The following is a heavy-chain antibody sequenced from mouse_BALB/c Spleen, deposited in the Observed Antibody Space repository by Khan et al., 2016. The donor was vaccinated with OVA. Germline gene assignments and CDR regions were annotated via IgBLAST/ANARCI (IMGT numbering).Heavy chain of an antibody. J-gene: IGHJ3*01. CDR2: ISYDGSN. D-gene: IGHD1-2*01. V-gene: IGHV3-6*02. Sequence: EVKLLESGPGLVKPSQSLSLTCSVTGYSITSGYYWNWIRQFPGNKLEWMGYISYDGSNNYNPSLKNRISITRDTSENQFFLTLNSVTTEDTATYYCTRYKNYYGYLAYWGQGTLVTVSA. CDR1: GYSITSGYY. CDR3: TRYKNYYGYLAY.